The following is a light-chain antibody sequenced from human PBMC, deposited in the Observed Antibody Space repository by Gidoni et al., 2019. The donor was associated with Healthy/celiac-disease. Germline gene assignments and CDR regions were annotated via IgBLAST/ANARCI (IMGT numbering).Light chain of an antibody. CDR3: QQRSNWPPIVT. Sequence: EIVLTQSPATLSLSPGERATLSCRASQSVSSYLAWYQPKPGQAPRLLIYDASNRATGIPARFSGSGSGTDFTLTISSLEPEDFAVYYCQQRSNWPPIVTFGGGTKVEIQ. CDR1: QSVSSY. J-gene: IGKJ4*01. CDR2: DAS. V-gene: IGKV3-11*01.